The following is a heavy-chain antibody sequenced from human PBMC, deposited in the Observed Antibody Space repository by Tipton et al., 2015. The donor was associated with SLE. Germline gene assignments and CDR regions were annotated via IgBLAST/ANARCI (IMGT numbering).Heavy chain of an antibody. V-gene: IGHV3-48*03. CDR2: ISSSGHII. CDR3: ARDRRQWLALDY. Sequence: SLRLSCAASGFTFSDYEINWVRQAPGKGLEWVSYISSSGHIIYYADSVKGRFTISRDNAKNSLYLQMSSLRGEDTAVYYCARDRRQWLALDYWGQGTLVTVSS. J-gene: IGHJ4*02. CDR1: GFTFSDYE. D-gene: IGHD6-19*01.